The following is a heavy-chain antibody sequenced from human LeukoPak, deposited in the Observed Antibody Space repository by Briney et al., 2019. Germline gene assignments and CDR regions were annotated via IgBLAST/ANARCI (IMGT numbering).Heavy chain of an antibody. CDR1: GFIFSNYA. Sequence: GGSLRLSCAASGFIFSNYAMHRVRQAPGKGLEWVAVISYDGSNKYYAESVKGRFTISRDNSKNTLYLQMNSLRAEDTAVYYCARSYYDILTGYGEVDYWGQGTLVTVSS. CDR2: ISYDGSNK. D-gene: IGHD3-9*01. J-gene: IGHJ4*02. V-gene: IGHV3-30*04. CDR3: ARSYYDILTGYGEVDY.